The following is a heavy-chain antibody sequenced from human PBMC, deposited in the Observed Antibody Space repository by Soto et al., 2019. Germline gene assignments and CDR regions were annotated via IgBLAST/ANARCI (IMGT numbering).Heavy chain of an antibody. CDR2: ISGSGGST. CDR3: AKEGLALRYYYYGMDV. D-gene: IGHD1-7*01. J-gene: IGHJ6*02. Sequence: GVSLRLSCDASGFTFSDYAMNWVRQAPGKGLEWVSTISGSGGSTYYADSVKGRFTISRDNSKNTLYLQMNSLRAEDTAVYYCAKEGLALRYYYYGMDVWGQGTTVTVSS. CDR1: GFTFSDYA. V-gene: IGHV3-23*01.